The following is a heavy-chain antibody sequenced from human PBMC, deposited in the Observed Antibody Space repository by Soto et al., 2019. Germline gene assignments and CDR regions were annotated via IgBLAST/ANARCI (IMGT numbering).Heavy chain of an antibody. V-gene: IGHV4-4*02. CDR3: ERVVSSGMDV. J-gene: IGHJ6*02. CDR1: GGSISSSVW. Sequence: QVQLQELGPGLVKPSGTLSLTCAVSGGSISSSVWWRWVRQPPGKGLAWIGEIYHSGSTNYNPSLKSRVTIPMDNSKNQVSLKLSSVTAADTAVSDCERVVSSGMDVWVQGTTVTVS. CDR2: IYHSGST.